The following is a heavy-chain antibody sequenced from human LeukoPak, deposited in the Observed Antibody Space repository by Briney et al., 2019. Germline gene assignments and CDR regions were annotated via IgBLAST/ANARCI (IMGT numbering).Heavy chain of an antibody. V-gene: IGHV3-74*01. Sequence: QPGGSLRLSCAASGFTFSSYWMHWVRQAPGKGLVWVSRINSEGSSTIYADSVEGRFTISRDNAKNTLYLQMNSLRAEDTAVYYCAREPHFYYDSSGSEPYFDYWGQGTLVTVSS. D-gene: IGHD3-22*01. J-gene: IGHJ4*02. CDR2: INSEGSST. CDR3: AREPHFYYDSSGSEPYFDY. CDR1: GFTFSSYW.